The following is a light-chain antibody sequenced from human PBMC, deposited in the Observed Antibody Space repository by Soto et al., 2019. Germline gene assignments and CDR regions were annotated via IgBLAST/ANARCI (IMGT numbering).Light chain of an antibody. J-gene: IGKJ1*01. CDR3: QQYNNWPWT. Sequence: IMITESPITLPGSPGVRATLSCRASQSISDTLAWYQQKPGQAPRLLIHGASTRAPGFPARFSGSGSGTDFTLTISSLQSEDFAVYYCQQYNNWPWTFGQGTKVDIK. CDR1: QSISDT. CDR2: GAS. V-gene: IGKV3-15*01.